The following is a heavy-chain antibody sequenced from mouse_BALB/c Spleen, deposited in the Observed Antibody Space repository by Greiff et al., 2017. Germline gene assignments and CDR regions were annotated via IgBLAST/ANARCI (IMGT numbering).Heavy chain of an antibody. D-gene: IGHD2-4*01. J-gene: IGHJ4*01. CDR1: GYSITSDYA. CDR3: ARRYDYDGVYAMDY. CDR2: ISYSGST. V-gene: IGHV3-2*02. Sequence: VQLQQSGPGLVKPSQSLSLTCTVTGYSITSDYAWNWIRQFPGNKLEWMGYISYSGSTSYNPSLKSRISITRDTSKNQFFLQLNSVTTEDTATYYCARRYDYDGVYAMDYWGQGTSVTVSS.